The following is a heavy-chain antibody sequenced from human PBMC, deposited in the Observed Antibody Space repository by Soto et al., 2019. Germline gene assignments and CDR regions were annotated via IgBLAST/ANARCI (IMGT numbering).Heavy chain of an antibody. CDR1: GFTFSSYG. CDR2: IWYDGSNK. CDR3: ARGNEDTAMVSGY. D-gene: IGHD5-18*01. J-gene: IGHJ4*02. V-gene: IGHV3-33*01. Sequence: GGSLRLSCAASGFTFSSYGMHWVRQAPGKGLEWVAVIWYDGSNKYYADSVKGRFTISRDNSKNTLYLQMNSLRAEDTAVYYCARGNEDTAMVSGYWGQGTLVTVSS.